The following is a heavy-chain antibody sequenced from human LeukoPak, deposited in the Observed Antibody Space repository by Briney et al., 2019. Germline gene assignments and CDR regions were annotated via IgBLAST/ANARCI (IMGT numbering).Heavy chain of an antibody. V-gene: IGHV3-33*06. CDR1: GITFNNYG. CDR3: AKDQAYYFSFADY. D-gene: IGHD2/OR15-2a*01. J-gene: IGHJ4*02. Sequence: PGGSLRLSCAASGITFNNYGMHWVRQAPGKGLKWVAVIFYDGSTKHCADSVKGRFTISRDNSKNTLYLEMNSLRAEDTAVYHCAKDQAYYFSFADYWGQGTRVTVSS. CDR2: IFYDGSTK.